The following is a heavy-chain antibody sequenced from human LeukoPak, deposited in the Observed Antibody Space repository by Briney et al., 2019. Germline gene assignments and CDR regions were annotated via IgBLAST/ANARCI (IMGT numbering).Heavy chain of an antibody. V-gene: IGHV1-46*01. J-gene: IGHJ3*02. CDR2: INPSGGST. CDR3: ARASSDGYCGGDCSDAFDI. Sequence: ASVKVSCEASGYTFTSYYMHWVRQAPGQGLEWMGIINPSGGSTSYAQKFQGRVTMTRDMSTSTVYMELSSLRSEDTAVYYCARASSDGYCGGDCSDAFDIWGQGTMVTVSS. D-gene: IGHD2-21*02. CDR1: GYTFTSYY.